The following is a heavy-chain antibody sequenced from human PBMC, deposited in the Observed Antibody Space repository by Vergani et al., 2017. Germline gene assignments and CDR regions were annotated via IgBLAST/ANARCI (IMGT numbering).Heavy chain of an antibody. D-gene: IGHD3-10*01. Sequence: QVQLQESGPGLVRPSETLSLTCRVSGDSIARGSWYWGWIRQPAGKTLEWIGRIYNSGNINRNPSLSSRATLSMDTSKNEFSLTLTSVTATDTAVYYCARSREGVAYYWGQGILVTISS. V-gene: IGHV4-61*02. J-gene: IGHJ4*02. CDR1: GDSIARGSWY. CDR2: IYNSGNI. CDR3: ARSREGVAYY.